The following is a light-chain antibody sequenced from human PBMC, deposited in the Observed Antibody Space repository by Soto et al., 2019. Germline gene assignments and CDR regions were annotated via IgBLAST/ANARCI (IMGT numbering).Light chain of an antibody. CDR3: QQYNSFSLT. J-gene: IGKJ4*01. V-gene: IGKV1-5*01. Sequence: DIPMTQSPSTLSASVGDRVTITCRASQSITTWLAWYQQKPRKAPKLLIYDASSLESEVPSRFSGSGSGTEFTLTISSLQPDDFATYYCQQYNSFSLTFGGGTKVEIK. CDR1: QSITTW. CDR2: DAS.